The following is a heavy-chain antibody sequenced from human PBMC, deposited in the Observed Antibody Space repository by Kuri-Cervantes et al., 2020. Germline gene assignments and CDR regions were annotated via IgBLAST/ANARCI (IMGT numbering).Heavy chain of an antibody. D-gene: IGHD4-17*01. V-gene: IGHV1-2*04. CDR1: GYTFTDYY. Sequence: ASVKVSCKASGYTFTDYYMHWVRQAPGQGLEWMGWINPNSGGTNYAQKFQAWVTMTRDTSISTAYMELSRLRSDDTAVYYCARDGGYGDYCDYWGQGTLVTVSS. CDR3: ARDGGYGDYCDY. CDR2: INPNSGGT. J-gene: IGHJ4*02.